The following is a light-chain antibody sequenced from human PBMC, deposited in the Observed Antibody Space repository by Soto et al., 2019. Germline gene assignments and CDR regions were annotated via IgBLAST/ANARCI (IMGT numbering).Light chain of an antibody. CDR3: QQNYSTLT. V-gene: IGKV1-39*01. Sequence: HISQLPSSLSASVGVSFTITCRASQSIGSYLNWYQQKPGKAPKPLIYSATVLQSGVPSRFSGSGSGTDFTLTTSILPPEDFATYYCQQNYSTLTFGGGTMVDIK. CDR2: SAT. CDR1: QSIGSY. J-gene: IGKJ4*01.